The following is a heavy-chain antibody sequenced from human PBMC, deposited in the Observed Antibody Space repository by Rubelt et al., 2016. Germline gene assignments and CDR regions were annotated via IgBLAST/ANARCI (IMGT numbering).Heavy chain of an antibody. V-gene: IGHV3-64D*06. CDR1: GFTFSSYA. CDR3: VKALYDYVWGSYRYGY. D-gene: IGHD3-16*02. J-gene: IGHJ4*02. Sequence: VQLVESGGGVVQPGGSLRLSCAASGFTFSSYAMHWVRQAPGKGLEYVSAISSNGGSTYYADSVKGRFTISRDNSKNTLYLQMSSLRAEATAVYYCVKALYDYVWGSYRYGYWGQGTLVTVSS. CDR2: ISSNGGST.